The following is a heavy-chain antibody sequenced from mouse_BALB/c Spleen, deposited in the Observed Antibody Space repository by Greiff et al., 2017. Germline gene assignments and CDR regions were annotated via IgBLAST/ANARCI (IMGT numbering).Heavy chain of an antibody. CDR3: TSPYYGNAY. CDR1: GYTFTDYE. D-gene: IGHD2-10*01. V-gene: IGHV1-15*01. CDR2: IDPETGGT. Sequence: LVESGAELVRPGASVTLSCKASGYTFTDYEMHWVKQTPVHGLEWIGAIDPETGGTAYNQKFKGKATLTADKSSSTAYMELRSLTSEDSAVYYCTSPYYGNAYWGQGTLVTVSA. J-gene: IGHJ3*01.